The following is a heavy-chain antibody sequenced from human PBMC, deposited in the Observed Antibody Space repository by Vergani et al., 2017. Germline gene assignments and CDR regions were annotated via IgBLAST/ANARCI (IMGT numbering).Heavy chain of an antibody. CDR1: GGSISSGDYY. CDR3: AREHAVGYCSSTSCYLDWFDP. V-gene: IGHV4-30-4*01. D-gene: IGHD2-2*03. J-gene: IGHJ5*02. CDR2: IYYSGST. Sequence: QVQLQESGPGLVKPSQTLSLTCTVSGGSISSGDYYWSWIRQPPGKGLEWIGYIYYSGSTYYNPSLKSRVTISVDTSKNQFSLKLSSVTAADTAVYYCAREHAVGYCSSTSCYLDWFDPWGQGTLVTVSS.